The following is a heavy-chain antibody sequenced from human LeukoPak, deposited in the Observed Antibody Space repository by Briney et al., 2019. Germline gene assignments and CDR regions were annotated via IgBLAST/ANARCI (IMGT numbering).Heavy chain of an antibody. J-gene: IGHJ4*02. CDR2: IKKDGSQK. CDR1: GFTFSNDW. V-gene: IGHV3-7*01. D-gene: IGHD3-22*01. CDR3: ASYYYDSSGYNDY. Sequence: GGSLRLSCAASGFTFSNDWMTWVRQAPGKGLEWVANIKKDGSQKNYVDSVEGRFTISRDNAKNSLYLQMNSLRAEDTAVYYCASYYYDSSGYNDYWGQGTLVTVSS.